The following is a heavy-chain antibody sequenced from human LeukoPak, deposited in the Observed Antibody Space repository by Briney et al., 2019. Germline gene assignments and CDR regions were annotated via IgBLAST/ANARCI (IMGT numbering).Heavy chain of an antibody. V-gene: IGHV1-8*01. Sequence: ASVKVSCKASGYTFTSYDINWVRQATGQGLEWMGWMNPNSGNTGYAQKFQGRVTMTRNTSISTAYMELSSLRSEDTAVYYCTRGRTGSSTLDYWGQGTLVTVSS. CDR2: MNPNSGNT. CDR3: TRGRTGSSTLDY. J-gene: IGHJ4*02. D-gene: IGHD6-6*01. CDR1: GYTFTSYD.